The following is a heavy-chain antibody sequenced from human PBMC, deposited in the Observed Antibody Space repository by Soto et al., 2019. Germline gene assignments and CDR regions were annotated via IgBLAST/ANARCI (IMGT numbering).Heavy chain of an antibody. J-gene: IGHJ6*02. CDR3: ARFVRSCTGTTCYTRADV. Sequence: SQTRSLTCNVSVGSVSSDTHYWSWIRQPPGERLEWIGFIYSSVSTNYNPSLKSRVTMSADTSKNQFSLKLRSVIVADTAVYHCARFVRSCTGTTCYTRADVWGQGTTVTASS. CDR1: VGSVSSDTHY. D-gene: IGHD2-2*02. V-gene: IGHV4-61*01. CDR2: IYSSVST.